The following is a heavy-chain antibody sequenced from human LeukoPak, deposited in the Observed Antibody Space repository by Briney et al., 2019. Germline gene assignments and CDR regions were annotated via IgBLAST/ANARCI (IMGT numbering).Heavy chain of an antibody. CDR2: IYPDDSDT. Sequence: GESLKISCKGSGYRFLAHWIAWVRQMPGKGLEWMGIIYPDDSDTRYSPSFQGQVTISADKSVRTAYLQWSSLKASDTAMYYCARPNITSYYDSRGYDAFHVWGQGTMVTVSS. V-gene: IGHV5-51*01. D-gene: IGHD3-22*01. CDR1: GYRFLAHW. CDR3: ARPNITSYYDSRGYDAFHV. J-gene: IGHJ3*01.